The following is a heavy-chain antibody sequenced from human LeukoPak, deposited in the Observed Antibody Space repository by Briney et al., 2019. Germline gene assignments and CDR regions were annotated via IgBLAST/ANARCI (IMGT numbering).Heavy chain of an antibody. CDR3: ARILRYTSMVAGFYYHIDV. CDR1: GASLSGYY. V-gene: IGHV4-59*01. Sequence: PSETLSLTCTVSGASLSGYYWSWIRQSPGKGLQWIGSIYDSGSTMFNPSLKSRVTISLDTSKNLFSLMLTSVTAADTAVYYCARILRYTSMVAGFYYHIDVWGKGTSVTVS. CDR2: IYDSGST. D-gene: IGHD5-18*01. J-gene: IGHJ6*03.